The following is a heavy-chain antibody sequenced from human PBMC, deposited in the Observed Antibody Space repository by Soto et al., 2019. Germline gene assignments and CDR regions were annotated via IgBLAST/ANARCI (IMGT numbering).Heavy chain of an antibody. V-gene: IGHV1-69*02. CDR3: ASEPIAVAGVDYFDY. CDR2: IIPILGIA. D-gene: IGHD6-19*01. J-gene: IGHJ4*02. CDR1: GGTFSSYT. Sequence: SVKVSCKASGGTFSSYTISWVRQAPGQGLEWMGRIIPILGIANYAQKFQGRVTITRDTSASTAYMELSSLRSEDTAVYYCASEPIAVAGVDYFDYWGQGTLVTVSS.